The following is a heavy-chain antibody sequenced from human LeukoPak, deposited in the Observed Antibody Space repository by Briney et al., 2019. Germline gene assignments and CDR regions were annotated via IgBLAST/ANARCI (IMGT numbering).Heavy chain of an antibody. CDR1: GDSISNGVKY. Sequence: SETLSLTCTVSGDSISNGVKYWSWIRQHPGRGLEWIGYIYHSGRSYYNPSLKSRITMSVDTSKNQFSLNLSSVTAADTAVYYCASNIGGNWFDPWGQGTLVTVSS. CDR3: ASNIGGNWFDP. J-gene: IGHJ5*02. CDR2: IYHSGRS. V-gene: IGHV4-31*03.